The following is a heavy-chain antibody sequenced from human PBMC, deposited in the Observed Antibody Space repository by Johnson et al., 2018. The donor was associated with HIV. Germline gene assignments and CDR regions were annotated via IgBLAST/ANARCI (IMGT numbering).Heavy chain of an antibody. CDR2: IRSKANSYAT. D-gene: IGHD3-22*01. CDR1: GITFSGSA. Sequence: VQLVESGGGLVKPGGSLRLSCAASGITFSGSAMHWVRQASGKGLEWVGRIRSKANSYATAYAASVKGRFTISRDDSKNTAYLQMNSLKTEDTAVYYCTRRGYYDSSGYAFDIWGQGTMVTVSS. J-gene: IGHJ3*02. V-gene: IGHV3-73*01. CDR3: TRRGYYDSSGYAFDI.